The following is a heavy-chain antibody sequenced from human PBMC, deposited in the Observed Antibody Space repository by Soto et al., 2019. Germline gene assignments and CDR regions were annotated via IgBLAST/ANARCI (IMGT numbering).Heavy chain of an antibody. CDR2: ISSSSSTI. Sequence: GGSLRLSCAASGFTFSSYSMNWVRQAPGKGLEWVSYISSSSSTIYYADSVKGRFTISRDNAKNSLYLQMNSLRDEDTAVYYCAREIDVTMIVVVITWDYGMDVWGQGTTVTVSS. CDR3: AREIDVTMIVVVITWDYGMDV. CDR1: GFTFSSYS. D-gene: IGHD3-22*01. J-gene: IGHJ6*02. V-gene: IGHV3-48*02.